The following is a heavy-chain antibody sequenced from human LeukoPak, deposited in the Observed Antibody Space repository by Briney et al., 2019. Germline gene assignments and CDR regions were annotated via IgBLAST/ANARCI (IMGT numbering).Heavy chain of an antibody. CDR3: TRDSANYHFAY. J-gene: IGHJ4*02. Sequence: PGGSLRLSCAASGFTVKDNFMSWVCQAPGKGLEWVSVLYSGGATYYADSVKGRFTISRDNSKNIVFLQMNDLRTEDTAFYYCTRDSANYHFAYWGQGALVTVSS. D-gene: IGHD4/OR15-4a*01. V-gene: IGHV3-66*01. CDR1: GFTVKDNF. CDR2: LYSGGAT.